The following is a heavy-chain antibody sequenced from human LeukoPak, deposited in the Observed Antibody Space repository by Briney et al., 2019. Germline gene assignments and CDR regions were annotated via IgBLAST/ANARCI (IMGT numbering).Heavy chain of an antibody. D-gene: IGHD3-16*01. J-gene: IGHJ4*02. V-gene: IGHV3-23*01. Sequence: GGPLRPSGAPSEFTFTAMAMTGFARAPGKGRKGSSAITNSGGTTYYADSVKGRFTISRDNSKNTLYLQMNSLRAEDTAVYYCAKDPPHVSWLFDYWGQGTLVTVSS. CDR3: AKDPPHVSWLFDY. CDR2: ITNSGGTT. CDR1: EFTFTAMA.